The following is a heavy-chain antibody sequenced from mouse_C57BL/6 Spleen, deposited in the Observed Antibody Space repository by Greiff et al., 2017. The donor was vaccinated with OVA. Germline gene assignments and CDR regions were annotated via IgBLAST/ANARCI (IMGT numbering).Heavy chain of an antibody. V-gene: IGHV1-53*01. CDR2: INPSNGGT. Sequence: QVQLQQPGTELVKPGASVKLSCKASGYTFTSYWMHWVKQRPGQGLEWIGNINPSNGGTNYNEKFKSKATLTVDKSSSTAYMQLSSLTSEDSAVYYGARWGWGNDYDGAMDYWGQGTSVTVSS. CDR1: GYTFTSYW. D-gene: IGHD2-4*01. J-gene: IGHJ4*01. CDR3: ARWGWGNDYDGAMDY.